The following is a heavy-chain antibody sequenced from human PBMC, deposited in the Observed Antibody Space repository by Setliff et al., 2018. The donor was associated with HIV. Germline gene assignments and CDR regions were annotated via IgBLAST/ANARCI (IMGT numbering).Heavy chain of an antibody. J-gene: IGHJ4*02. CDR1: YSSLTSNNFY. V-gene: IGHV4-39*07. CDR3: ARGNYYNMWADPFDY. CDR2: IYYTGTT. Sequence: NPSETLSLTCSVSYSSLTSNNFYWGWIRQPPGRGLEWIGNIYYTGTTYYNSSLKSRVRISVDTSTNQFSLNVTSVTAADTAVYYCARGNYYNMWADPFDYWGQGTLVTVS. D-gene: IGHD3-10*01.